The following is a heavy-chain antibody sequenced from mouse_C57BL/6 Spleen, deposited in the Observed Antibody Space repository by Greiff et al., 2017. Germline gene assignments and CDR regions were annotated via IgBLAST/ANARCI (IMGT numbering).Heavy chain of an antibody. J-gene: IGHJ4*01. V-gene: IGHV2-5*01. CDR1: GFSLTSYG. Sequence: VQLQQSGPGLVQPSQSLSITCTVSGFSLTSYGVHWVRQSPGKGLEWLGVIWRGGSTAYNAAFMSRLSITKDNSKSQVFFKMNSLQADDTAIYYCAKRGGTTVVARGYAMDYWGQGTSVTVSS. D-gene: IGHD1-1*01. CDR3: AKRGGTTVVARGYAMDY. CDR2: IWRGGST.